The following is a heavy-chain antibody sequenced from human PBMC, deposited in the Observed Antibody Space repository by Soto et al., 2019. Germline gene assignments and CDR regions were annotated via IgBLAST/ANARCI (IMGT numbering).Heavy chain of an antibody. D-gene: IGHD4-17*01. Sequence: GGSLRLSCAASGFTFSSYSMNWVRQAPGKGLEWVSYISSSSSTIYYADSVKGRFTISRDNAKNSLYLQMNSLRAEDTAVYYCARDHYGDYVFLQLYYYYYYMDVWGKGTTVTDSS. CDR1: GFTFSSYS. V-gene: IGHV3-48*01. CDR3: ARDHYGDYVFLQLYYYYYYMDV. J-gene: IGHJ6*03. CDR2: ISSSSSTI.